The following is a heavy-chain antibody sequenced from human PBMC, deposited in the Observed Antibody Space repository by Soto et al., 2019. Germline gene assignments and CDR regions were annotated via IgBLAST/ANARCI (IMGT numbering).Heavy chain of an antibody. CDR2: IYYSGST. CDR3: ASNPADKTSYYFDY. CDR1: GGSISSYY. V-gene: IGHV4-59*01. Sequence: PSETLSLTCTVSGGSISSYYWSWIRQPPGKGLEWIGYIYYSGSTNYNPSLKSRVTISVDTSKNQFSLKLSSVTAADTAVYYCASNPADKTSYYFDYWGQGTLVTVSS. J-gene: IGHJ4*02.